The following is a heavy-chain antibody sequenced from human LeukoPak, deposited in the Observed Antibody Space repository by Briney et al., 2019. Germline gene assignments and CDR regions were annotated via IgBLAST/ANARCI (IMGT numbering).Heavy chain of an antibody. CDR1: GYTFTGHY. CDR2: IIPNSVGT. D-gene: IGHD6-19*01. J-gene: IGHJ4*02. Sequence: GASVKVSCKASGYTFTGHYMHWVRQAPGQGLEWMGWIIPNSVGTNYAQKSQGRVTMTRDTSLRTAYMELSGLRSDDTAIYLCAREAVAGTTNFDYWGQGTLVTVSS. CDR3: AREAVAGTTNFDY. V-gene: IGHV1-2*02.